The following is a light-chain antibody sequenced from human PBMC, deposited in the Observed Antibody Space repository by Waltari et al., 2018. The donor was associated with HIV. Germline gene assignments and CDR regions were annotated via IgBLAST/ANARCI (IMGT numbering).Light chain of an antibody. CDR3: SSYKDANDVV. J-gene: IGLJ2*01. V-gene: IGLV2-8*01. CDR1: SSDVGGFDY. CDR2: EVN. Sequence: QSALTQPPSASGSPGQPVTISSTGTSSDVGGFDYVSWYHQQPPKAPKLILYEVNRRPAGVPDRFSGSKSGNTASLTVSGLQPEDEGDYYCSSYKDANDVVVGGGTKLTVL.